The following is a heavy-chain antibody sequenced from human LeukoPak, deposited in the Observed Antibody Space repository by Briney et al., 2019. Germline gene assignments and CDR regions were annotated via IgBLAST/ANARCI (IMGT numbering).Heavy chain of an antibody. CDR3: ARCMEVAVYYMDV. D-gene: IGHD6-19*01. CDR1: GGTFSSYD. CDR2: IIPILGIA. J-gene: IGHJ6*03. Sequence: ASVKVSCTASGGTFSSYDISWVRQAPGQGLEWMGRIIPILGIANYAQKFQGRVTITADKSTSTAYMELSRLRSDDKAVYYCARCMEVAVYYMDVWGKGTTVTVSS. V-gene: IGHV1-69*04.